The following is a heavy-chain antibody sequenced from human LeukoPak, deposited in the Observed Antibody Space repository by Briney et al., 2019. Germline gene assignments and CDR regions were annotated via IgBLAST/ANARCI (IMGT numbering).Heavy chain of an antibody. CDR1: GFTFSSYS. Sequence: GGSLSLSCAASGFTFSSYSMNWVRQAPGKGLEWVSSISSSSSYIYYADSVKGRFTISRDNAKNSLYLQMNSLRAEDTAVYYCARVGRWLQSVTYYYYYYGMDVWGQGTTVTVSS. CDR2: ISSSSSYI. J-gene: IGHJ6*02. CDR3: ARVGRWLQSVTYYYYYYGMDV. D-gene: IGHD5-24*01. V-gene: IGHV3-21*01.